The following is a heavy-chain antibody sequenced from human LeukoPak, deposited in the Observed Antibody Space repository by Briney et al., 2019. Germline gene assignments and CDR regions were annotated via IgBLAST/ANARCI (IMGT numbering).Heavy chain of an antibody. Sequence: GGSLRLSCAASGFTFSSYGMSWVRQAPGKGLEWVSAISATGGTTYYADSVKGRFTISRDNSKNTLYLQMNSLRAEDTAVYYCAASLTDYYDSSGYDDYWGQGTLVTVSS. CDR3: AASLTDYYDSSGYDDY. J-gene: IGHJ4*02. CDR2: ISATGGTT. D-gene: IGHD3-22*01. CDR1: GFTFSSYG. V-gene: IGHV3-23*01.